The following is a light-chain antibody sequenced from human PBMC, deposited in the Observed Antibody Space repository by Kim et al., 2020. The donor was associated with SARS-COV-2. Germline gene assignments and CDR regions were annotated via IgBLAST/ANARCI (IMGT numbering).Light chain of an antibody. CDR3: QSYDSNLIAWV. CDR1: RSNIGTPYA. CDR2: GDT. Sequence: QSVLTQPPSVSGAPGQRVIISCTGSRSNIGTPYAVHWYQQLPGTAPKLLIYGDTNRPSGVPDRFSGSRSGTSASLAITGLQAEDEADYCQSYDSNLIAWVFGGGTQLTVL. V-gene: IGLV1-40*01. J-gene: IGLJ7*01.